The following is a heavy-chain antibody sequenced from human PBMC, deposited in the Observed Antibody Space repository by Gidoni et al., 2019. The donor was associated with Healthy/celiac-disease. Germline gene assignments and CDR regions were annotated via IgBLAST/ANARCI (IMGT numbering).Heavy chain of an antibody. J-gene: IGHJ5*02. D-gene: IGHD3-9*01. CDR1: GYTLTELS. CDR2: FDPKDGET. CDR3: ATDLFDDALTTWFDP. V-gene: IGHV1-24*01. Sequence: QVQLVQPGAEVKKPGASVKVSCKVSGYTLTELSMHWVRQAPGKGLEWRGGFDPKDGETIYAQKFQGRVTMTEDTSTDTAYMELSSLRSEDTAVYYCATDLFDDALTTWFDPWGQGTLVTVSS.